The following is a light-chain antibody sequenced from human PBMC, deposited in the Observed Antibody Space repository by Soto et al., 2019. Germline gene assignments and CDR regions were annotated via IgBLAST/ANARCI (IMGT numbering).Light chain of an antibody. Sequence: QSVLTQPPSASGTPGQRVTISCSGSTSNIGSNYVYWYQQLPGTAPKLLIYMNNQRPSGVPDRFSGSKSGTSASLAISGLRSEDEADYYCAAWDDSLSGRVCGGGTKVTVL. CDR1: TSNIGSNY. CDR3: AAWDDSLSGRV. V-gene: IGLV1-47*01. J-gene: IGLJ2*01. CDR2: MNN.